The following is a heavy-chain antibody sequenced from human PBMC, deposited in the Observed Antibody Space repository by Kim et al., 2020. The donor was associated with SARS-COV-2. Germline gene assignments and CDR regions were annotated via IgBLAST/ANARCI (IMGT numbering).Heavy chain of an antibody. CDR3: ARAPRYFDSVDY. D-gene: IGHD3-9*01. CDR2: K. J-gene: IGHJ4*02. V-gene: IGHV3-7*03. Sequence: KYYVDSVKGRFTISRDNAKNSLYLQMNSLRAEDTAVYYCARAPRYFDSVDYWGQGTLVTVSS.